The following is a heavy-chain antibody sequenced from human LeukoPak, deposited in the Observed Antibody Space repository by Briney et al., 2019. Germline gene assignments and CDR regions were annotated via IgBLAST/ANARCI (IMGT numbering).Heavy chain of an antibody. CDR3: ARDKRHQPRLMDV. Sequence: AGGSLRLSCAASGLTFSSYWMHWVRQAPGKGLVWVSRINSDGSTTTYADSVKGRFTISRDNAKNTLYLQMNSLRAEDTAVYYCARDKRHQPRLMDVWGKGTTVTVSS. CDR2: INSDGSTT. J-gene: IGHJ6*03. V-gene: IGHV3-74*01. D-gene: IGHD2-2*01. CDR1: GLTFSSYW.